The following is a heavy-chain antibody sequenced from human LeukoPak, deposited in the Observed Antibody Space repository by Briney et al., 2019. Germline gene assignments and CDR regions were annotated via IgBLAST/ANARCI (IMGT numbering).Heavy chain of an antibody. Sequence: SETLSLTCTVSGGSISSYYWSWIRQPPGKGLEWIGYIYYSGSTNYNPPLKSRVTISVDTSKNQFSLKLSSVTAADTAVYYCAREAVTIFGLVRTQTTKGPHRFDPWGQGTLVTVSS. CDR3: AREAVTIFGLVRTQTTKGPHRFDP. V-gene: IGHV4-59*01. CDR1: GGSISSYY. CDR2: IYYSGST. D-gene: IGHD3-3*01. J-gene: IGHJ5*02.